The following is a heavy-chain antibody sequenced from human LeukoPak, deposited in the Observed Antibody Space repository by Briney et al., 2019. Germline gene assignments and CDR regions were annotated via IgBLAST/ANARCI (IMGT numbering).Heavy chain of an antibody. Sequence: GGSLRLSCAASGFTLSSYAMSWVRQAPGKGLEWVSGISGSGGNTYNADSVKGRFTISRDNSKNTLYLQMNSLRAEDTAVYYCAKGRTTVVVTAIPNWGQGTLVTISS. V-gene: IGHV3-23*01. CDR2: ISGSGGNT. J-gene: IGHJ4*02. CDR1: GFTLSSYA. D-gene: IGHD2-21*02. CDR3: AKGRTTVVVTAIPN.